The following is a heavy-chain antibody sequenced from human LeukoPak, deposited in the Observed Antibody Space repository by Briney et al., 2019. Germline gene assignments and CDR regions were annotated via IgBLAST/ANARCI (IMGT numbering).Heavy chain of an antibody. V-gene: IGHV3-33*08. CDR1: GFTFSHYG. J-gene: IGHJ4*02. CDR2: LWSDATNK. CDR3: ARDAQRGFDYSNSLQY. Sequence: GGSLRLSCATSGFTFSHYGMHWVRQAPGKGLEWVAVLWSDATNKYYADSVKGRFTISRDYSKNSLYLQMSSPRAEDTATYYCARDAQRGFDYSNSLQYWGQGTLVTVSS. D-gene: IGHD4-11*01.